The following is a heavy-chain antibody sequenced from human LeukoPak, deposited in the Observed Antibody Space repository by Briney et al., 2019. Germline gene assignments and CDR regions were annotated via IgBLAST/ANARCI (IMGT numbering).Heavy chain of an antibody. CDR2: TSYDGSNR. J-gene: IGHJ4*02. Sequence: PGGPLRLSCAASGFTFSSYGMHWVRQAPGKGLEWVAATSYDGSNRHYADSVKGRFTISRDNAKNSLYLQMNSLRAEDTAVYYCARMMGPIDYWGQGTLVTVSS. CDR3: ARMMGPIDY. CDR1: GFTFSSYG. D-gene: IGHD3-16*01. V-gene: IGHV3-30*03.